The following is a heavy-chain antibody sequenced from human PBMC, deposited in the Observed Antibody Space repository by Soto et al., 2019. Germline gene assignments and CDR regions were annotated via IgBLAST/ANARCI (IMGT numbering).Heavy chain of an antibody. D-gene: IGHD2-21*02. CDR2: IYDSGRT. CDR1: GASIGSGSYY. J-gene: IGHJ6*02. CDR3: AREDDGGDRDYYGLDV. Sequence: PSETLSLTCTVSGASIGSGSYYWSWIRQYPGEGLVWIGHIYDSGRTYYNPSLESRVSISIDTSKYEFSLQLSSVTAADTAVYFCAREDDGGDRDYYGLDVWGQGTTVTVSS. V-gene: IGHV4-30-4*01.